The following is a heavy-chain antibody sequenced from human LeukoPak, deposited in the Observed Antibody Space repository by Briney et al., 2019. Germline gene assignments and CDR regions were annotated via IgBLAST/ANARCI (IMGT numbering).Heavy chain of an antibody. CDR3: AREGGSRVVIYFDY. D-gene: IGHD1-26*01. CDR2: IYYSGNT. V-gene: IGHV4-39*07. CDR1: GGSISSSTFY. Sequence: SETLSLTCTVSGGSISSSTFYWGWVRQTPGKGLEWIGSIYYSGNTYYNPSLKSRVTISLDTSKNQFSLKLSSVTAADTAVYYCAREGGSRVVIYFDYWGQGTLVTVSS. J-gene: IGHJ4*02.